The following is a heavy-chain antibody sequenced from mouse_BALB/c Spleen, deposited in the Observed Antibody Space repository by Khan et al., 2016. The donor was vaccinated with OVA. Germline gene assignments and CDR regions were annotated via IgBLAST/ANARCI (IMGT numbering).Heavy chain of an antibody. CDR1: GYTFTRYW. CDR3: ASHYGSCFDY. D-gene: IGHD2-1*01. CDR2: IYPGDGDT. Sequence: QVQLQQSGAELARPGASVKLSCKASGYTFTRYWMQWVKQRPGQGLEWIGAIYPGDGDTKYTQKFKGKATLTADKSSSTAYMELSSLASEDSAVYYCASHYGSCFDYWGQGTTLTVSS. J-gene: IGHJ2*01. V-gene: IGHV1-87*01.